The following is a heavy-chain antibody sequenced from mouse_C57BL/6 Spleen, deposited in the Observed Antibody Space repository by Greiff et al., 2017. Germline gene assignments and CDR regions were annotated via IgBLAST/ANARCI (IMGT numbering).Heavy chain of an antibody. J-gene: IGHJ3*01. D-gene: IGHD3-1*01. CDR2: IDPSDSHT. V-gene: IGHV1-59*01. Sequence: QVQLQQPGAELVRPGTSVKLSCKASGYTFTSYWMHWVKQRPGQGLEWIGVIDPSDSHTNYNQKFKGKATLTVDTSSSTAYMQLSSLTSEDSAVYYCARSGLSWFAYWGQGTLVTVSA. CDR1: GYTFTSYW. CDR3: ARSGLSWFAY.